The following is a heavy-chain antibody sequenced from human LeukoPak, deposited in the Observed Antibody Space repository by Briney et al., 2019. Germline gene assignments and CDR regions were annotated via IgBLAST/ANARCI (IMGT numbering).Heavy chain of an antibody. CDR2: IYYSGST. CDR1: GGSISSSSYY. Sequence: PSETLSLTCTVSGGSISSSSYYWGWMCQPPGKGLEWIGSIYYSGSTYYNPSLKSRVTISVDTSKNQFSLKLSSVTAADTAVYYCARAGDFSFKDWGQGTLVTVSS. J-gene: IGHJ4*02. V-gene: IGHV4-39*01. D-gene: IGHD3-3*01. CDR3: ARAGDFSFKD.